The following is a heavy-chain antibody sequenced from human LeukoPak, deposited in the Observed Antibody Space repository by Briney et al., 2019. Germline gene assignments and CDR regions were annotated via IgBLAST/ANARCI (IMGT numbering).Heavy chain of an antibody. CDR2: VYYTGST. CDR3: ATNTGTVFDY. D-gene: IGHD7-27*01. J-gene: IGHJ4*02. CDR1: GGSITNYY. V-gene: IGHV4-59*01. Sequence: SETLSLTCTVSGGSITNYYWSWIRQPPGKGLEWIGYVYYTGSTEYNPSLRSRVTISLEMSTHQFSLNLTSVTAADTAVYYCATNTGTVFDYWGQGALVTVSS.